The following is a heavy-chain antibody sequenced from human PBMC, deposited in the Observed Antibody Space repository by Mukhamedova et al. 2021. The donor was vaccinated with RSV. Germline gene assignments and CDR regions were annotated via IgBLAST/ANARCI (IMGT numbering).Heavy chain of an antibody. CDR3: GRAPTHLISSRVFADF. Sequence: KGLEWIGSIYYSANTWYNPSLQSRVTISVDTSRNQFSLTIGSVTTADTAVYYCGRAPTHLISSRVFADFWCRVTLVTFSS. CDR2: IYYSANT. V-gene: IGHV4-39*01. J-gene: IGHJ4*02. D-gene: IGHD2-8*01.